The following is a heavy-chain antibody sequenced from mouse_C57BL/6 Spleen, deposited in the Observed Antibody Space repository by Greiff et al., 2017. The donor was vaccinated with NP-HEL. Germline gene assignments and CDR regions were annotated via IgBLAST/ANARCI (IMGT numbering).Heavy chain of an antibody. CDR3: ATLDSSGYALAY. D-gene: IGHD3-2*02. CDR2: IWTGGGT. CDR1: GFSLTSYA. J-gene: IGHJ3*01. Sequence: QVQLQQSGPGLVAPSQSLSITCTVSGFSLTSYAISWVRQPPGKGLEWLGVIWTGGGTNYNSALKSRLSISKDNSKSQVFLKMNSLQTHDTARYYCATLDSSGYALAYWGQGTLVTVSA. V-gene: IGHV2-9-1*01.